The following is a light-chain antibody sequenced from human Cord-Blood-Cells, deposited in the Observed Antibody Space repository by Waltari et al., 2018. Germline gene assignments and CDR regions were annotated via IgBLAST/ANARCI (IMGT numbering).Light chain of an antibody. Sequence: QPVLTQSSSASASLGSSVKLTCTLSSGHSSYIIAWHQQQPGKAPRYLMKLAGRGSYNKGSGVPDRFSGSSSGADRYLTISNLQSEDEADYYCETWDSNTHWVFGGGTKLTVL. CDR1: SGHSSYI. V-gene: IGLV4-60*03. CDR2: LAGRGSY. CDR3: ETWDSNTHWV. J-gene: IGLJ3*02.